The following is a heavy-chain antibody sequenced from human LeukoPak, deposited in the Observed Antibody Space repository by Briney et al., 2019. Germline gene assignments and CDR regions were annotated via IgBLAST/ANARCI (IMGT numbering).Heavy chain of an antibody. CDR2: IYYSGST. V-gene: IGHV4-39*01. D-gene: IGHD1-26*01. Sequence: PSETLSLTCTVSGGSISSSGYYWGWIRQPPGRGLEWIASIYYSGSTYYNPSLKSRVTISVDTSKNQLSLKLSSLTAADTAVYYCARHEYSGSYYGLSWFDPWGQGTLVTVSS. CDR3: ARHEYSGSYYGLSWFDP. J-gene: IGHJ5*02. CDR1: GGSISSSGYY.